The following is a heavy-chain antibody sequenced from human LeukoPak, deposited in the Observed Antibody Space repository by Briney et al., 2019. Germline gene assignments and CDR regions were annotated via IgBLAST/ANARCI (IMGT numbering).Heavy chain of an antibody. J-gene: IGHJ4*02. Sequence: ASVKVSCKASGYTFTSYYMHWVRQAPGQGLEWMGIINPSGGSTSYAQKFQGRVTMTRDTSTSTVYMELSSLRSEDTAVYYCARDLTSFYGGNQYYFDYWGQGTLVTVSS. CDR1: GYTFTSYY. CDR3: ARDLTSFYGGNQYYFDY. V-gene: IGHV1-46*01. D-gene: IGHD4-23*01. CDR2: INPSGGST.